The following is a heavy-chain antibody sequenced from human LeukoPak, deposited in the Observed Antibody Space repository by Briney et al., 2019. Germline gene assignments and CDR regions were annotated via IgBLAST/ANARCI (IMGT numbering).Heavy chain of an antibody. D-gene: IGHD3-22*01. CDR2: ISGSGGST. CDR3: AKDRLIVVVQGPFDP. J-gene: IGHJ5*02. Sequence: GGSLRLSCAASGFTFSSYAMSWVRQAPGKGLEWVSAISGSGGSTYYADSVKGRFTISRDNSKNTLYLQMNSLRAEDTAVYYCAKDRLIVVVQGPFDPWGQGTLVTVSS. CDR1: GFTFSSYA. V-gene: IGHV3-23*01.